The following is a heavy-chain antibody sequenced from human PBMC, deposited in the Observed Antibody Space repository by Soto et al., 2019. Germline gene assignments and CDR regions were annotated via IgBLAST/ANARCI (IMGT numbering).Heavy chain of an antibody. CDR1: GVSISNYY. Sequence: ETLSLTCTVSGVSISNYYWTWIRQPAGKGLEWIGRIFPSGSTNYNPSLRGRVTMSVDTSKNLFSLKLSSVTAADTALYYCASEGTAMKLHYWGQGTLVTVSS. CDR3: ASEGTAMKLHY. J-gene: IGHJ4*02. V-gene: IGHV4-4*07. CDR2: IFPSGST. D-gene: IGHD5-18*01.